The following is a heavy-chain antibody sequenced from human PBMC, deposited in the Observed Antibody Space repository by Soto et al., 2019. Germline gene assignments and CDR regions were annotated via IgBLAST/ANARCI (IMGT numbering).Heavy chain of an antibody. CDR2: INHSGST. J-gene: IGHJ5*02. V-gene: IGHV4-34*01. CDR3: ASSGWYRLRFWFDP. D-gene: IGHD6-19*01. Sequence: SETLSLTCAVYGGSFSGYYWSWIRQPPGKGLEWIGEINHSGSTNYNPSLKSRVTISVDTSKNQFSLKLSSVTAADTAVYYCASSGWYRLRFWFDPWGRGTLVTVSS. CDR1: GGSFSGYY.